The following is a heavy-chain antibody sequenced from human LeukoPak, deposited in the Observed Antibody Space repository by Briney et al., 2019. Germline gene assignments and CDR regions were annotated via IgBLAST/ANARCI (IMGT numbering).Heavy chain of an antibody. J-gene: IGHJ4*02. CDR2: ISGSGDTS. Sequence: PGGSLRLSCAASGFTFSNYAMSWVRQAPGKGPEWVSGISGSGDTSYFADSVQGRFTISRDNSKNTLYLQMNSLRAEDTAVYYCAKGPPAAAGIEAYFDYWGQGTLVTVSS. CDR3: AKGPPAAAGIEAYFDY. D-gene: IGHD6-13*01. V-gene: IGHV3-23*01. CDR1: GFTFSNYA.